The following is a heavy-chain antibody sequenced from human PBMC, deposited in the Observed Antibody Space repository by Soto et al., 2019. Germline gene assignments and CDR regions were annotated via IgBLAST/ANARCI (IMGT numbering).Heavy chain of an antibody. J-gene: IGHJ6*02. CDR3: AIESWSDGHYDLMAV. Sequence: GASVKVSCKASGYTFTGYYMHWVRQAPGQGLEWMGWINPNSGGTNYAQKFQGWVTMTRDTSISTAYMELSRLRSDDTAVYYCAIESWSDGHYDLMAVSSQGTTVTGS. CDR2: INPNSGGT. CDR1: GYTFTGYY. V-gene: IGHV1-2*04. D-gene: IGHD4-17*01.